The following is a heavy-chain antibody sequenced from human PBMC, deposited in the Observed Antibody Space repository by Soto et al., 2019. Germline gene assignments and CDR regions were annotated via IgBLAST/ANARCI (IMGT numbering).Heavy chain of an antibody. V-gene: IGHV5-51*01. CDR2: IYAGDSDT. Sequence: GESLKISCKASGYSFSNYWIGWVRQMPGKGLEWLGLIYAGDSDTKYSPSIQGQVTFSADRSTSTAYLQWSSLKASDTAMYYCARVADPYSFGYGGMDVWGQGTTVTVSS. J-gene: IGHJ6*02. CDR1: GYSFSNYW. D-gene: IGHD3-22*01. CDR3: ARVADPYSFGYGGMDV.